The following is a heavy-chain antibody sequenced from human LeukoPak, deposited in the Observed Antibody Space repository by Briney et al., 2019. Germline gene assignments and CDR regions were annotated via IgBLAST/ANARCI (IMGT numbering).Heavy chain of an antibody. CDR2: ISYDGSNK. J-gene: IGHJ4*02. Sequence: GGSLRLSCAASGFTFSSYGMHWVRQAPGKGLEWVAVISYDGSNKYYADSVKGRFTISRDNSKNTLYLQMNSLRAEDAAVYYCAKDRKWLANYFDYWGQGTLVTVSS. D-gene: IGHD6-19*01. V-gene: IGHV3-30*18. CDR1: GFTFSSYG. CDR3: AKDRKWLANYFDY.